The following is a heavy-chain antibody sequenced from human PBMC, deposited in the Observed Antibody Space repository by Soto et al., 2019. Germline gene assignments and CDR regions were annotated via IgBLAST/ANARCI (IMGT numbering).Heavy chain of an antibody. CDR1: GYTFTSYG. CDR3: ARDQSLSSSSPFDP. V-gene: IGHV1-18*01. CDR2: ISAYNGNT. J-gene: IGHJ5*01. D-gene: IGHD6-13*01. Sequence: VQLVQSVAEVKKPGASVKVSCKASGYTFTSYGISWVRQAPGQGLEWMGWISAYNGNTNYAHKLHGRVTMTTDTYTSTAYMELRSLRSDDTAVYYCARDQSLSSSSPFDPWGQGTLVHV.